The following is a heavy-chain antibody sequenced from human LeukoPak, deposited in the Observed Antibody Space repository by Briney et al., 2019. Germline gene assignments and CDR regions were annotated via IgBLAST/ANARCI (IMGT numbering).Heavy chain of an antibody. J-gene: IGHJ4*02. V-gene: IGHV3-9*01. D-gene: IGHD3-10*01. CDR1: GFTLYDYA. CDR2: ISWNSETL. CDR3: AKGSGITLVRDLDY. Sequence: PGGSLRLSCAASGFTLYDYAMHWVRQPPGKGLEWVSGISWNSETLGYADSVKGRFTISRDNAKNSLYLQMNSLRADDTALYYCAKGSGITLVRDLDYWGQGTLVTVSS.